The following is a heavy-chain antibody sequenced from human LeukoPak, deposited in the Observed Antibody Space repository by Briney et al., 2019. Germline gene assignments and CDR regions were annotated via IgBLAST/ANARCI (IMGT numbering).Heavy chain of an antibody. CDR1: SGSISSYY. J-gene: IGHJ4*02. D-gene: IGHD3-22*01. CDR3: ARLGEYYDSSGYYYYFDH. CDR2: IYTSGST. V-gene: IGHV4-4*09. Sequence: SETLSLTCTVSSGSISSYYWSWIRQPPGKGLEWIGYIYTSGSTNYNPSLKSRVTISVDTSKNQFSLKLSSVTAADTAVYYCARLGEYYDSSGYYYYFDHWGQGTLVTVSS.